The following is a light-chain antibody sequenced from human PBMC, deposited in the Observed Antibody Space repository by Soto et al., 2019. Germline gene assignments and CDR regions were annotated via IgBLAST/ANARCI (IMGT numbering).Light chain of an antibody. CDR3: QHRSSWPYS. Sequence: EIVLTQSPATLSLSPGERATLSCRASQSVSNYLTWYQQKPGQAPRLLIFDVSNRAPGIPTRFSGRGSGTDFTLTISSREPEDFAVYYCQHRSSWPYSFGQGTKLEIK. CDR2: DVS. CDR1: QSVSNY. V-gene: IGKV3-11*01. J-gene: IGKJ2*03.